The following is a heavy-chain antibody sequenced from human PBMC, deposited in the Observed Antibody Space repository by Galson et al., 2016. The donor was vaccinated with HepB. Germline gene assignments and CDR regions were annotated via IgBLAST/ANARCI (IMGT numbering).Heavy chain of an antibody. V-gene: IGHV4-31*03. J-gene: IGHJ3*02. Sequence: TLSLTCTVSGDSISSEGYYWTWARLLPGKGLEWIANIYYSGSSHSNPSLESRVTTSVATSKNQFSLKLTSVTAADTAVYYCARTRGDWGSYNPKFAFDIWGQGTVVTVSS. CDR2: IYYSGSS. CDR3: ARTRGDWGSYNPKFAFDI. CDR1: GDSISSEGYY. D-gene: IGHD5-24*01.